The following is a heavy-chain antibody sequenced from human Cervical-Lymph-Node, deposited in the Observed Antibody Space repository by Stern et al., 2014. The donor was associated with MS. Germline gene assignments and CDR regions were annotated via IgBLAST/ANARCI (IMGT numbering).Heavy chain of an antibody. V-gene: IGHV1-3*01. Sequence: VQLVQSEAEVKKLGASVNVSCKASGYTFNTYAIHWVRQAPGQGLEWVGYINAGNGQTKYSQKFQGRVTITRDTSESTGYIELSSLRSEDSAVYYCATPFSHSFRYGMHVWGQGTTVTVFS. D-gene: IGHD2/OR15-2a*01. J-gene: IGHJ6*02. CDR3: ATPFSHSFRYGMHV. CDR2: INAGNGQT. CDR1: GYTFNTYA.